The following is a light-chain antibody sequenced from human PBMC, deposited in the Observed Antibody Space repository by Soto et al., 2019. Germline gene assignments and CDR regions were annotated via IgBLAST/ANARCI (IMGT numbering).Light chain of an antibody. CDR3: QQYNNWPRT. CDR2: DTS. Sequence: ETVMTQSPATLSVSPGERATLSCRASQSVSSYLAWYQQKPGQAPRLLIYDTSNRATGVPARFSGSGSGTEFTLTINSLQSEDFAVYYCQQYNNWPRTFGQGTKVDI. J-gene: IGKJ1*01. CDR1: QSVSSY. V-gene: IGKV3D-15*01.